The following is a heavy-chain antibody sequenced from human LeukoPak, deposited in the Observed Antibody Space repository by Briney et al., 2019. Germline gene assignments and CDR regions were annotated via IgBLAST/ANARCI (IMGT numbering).Heavy chain of an antibody. CDR1: GFTFSDYY. CDR2: ISSSSSYI. V-gene: IGHV3-11*06. Sequence: SGGPLRLSCAASGFTFSDYYMSWIRQAPGKGLEWVSSISSSSSYIYYADSVKGRFTISRDNAKNSLYLQMNSLRAEDTAVYYCARWSLIGDAFDIWGQGTMVTVSS. D-gene: IGHD3-10*01. J-gene: IGHJ3*02. CDR3: ARWSLIGDAFDI.